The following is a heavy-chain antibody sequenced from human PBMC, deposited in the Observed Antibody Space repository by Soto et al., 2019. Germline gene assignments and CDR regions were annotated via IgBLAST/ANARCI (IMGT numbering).Heavy chain of an antibody. CDR1: GFTFSDYY. V-gene: IGHV3-11*01. J-gene: IGHJ4*02. CDR3: ARRRRTDMDDIVLMHDFDF. D-gene: IGHD2-8*01. Sequence: QVQLVESGGGLVKPGGSLRLSCTASGFTFSDYYMSWNRQAPGRGLEWLSYINRNGKNKDYADSVRGRFTISRDNAKTSLYLEMNGLSVEDTAVYYCARRRRTDMDDIVLMHDFDFWGQGALVTVSS. CDR2: INRNGKNK.